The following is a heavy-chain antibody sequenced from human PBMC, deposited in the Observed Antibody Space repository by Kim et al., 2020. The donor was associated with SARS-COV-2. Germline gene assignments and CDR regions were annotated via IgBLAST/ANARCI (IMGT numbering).Heavy chain of an antibody. D-gene: IGHD3-9*01. CDR3: ARLDYDILTGYHDY. J-gene: IGHJ4*02. Sequence: QKFQGRVTITADESTSTAYMELSSLRSEDTAVYYCARLDYDILTGYHDYWGQGTLVTVSS. V-gene: IGHV1-69*01.